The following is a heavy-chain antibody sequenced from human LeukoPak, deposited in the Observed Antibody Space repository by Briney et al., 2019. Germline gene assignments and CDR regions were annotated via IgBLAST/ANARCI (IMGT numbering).Heavy chain of an antibody. CDR3: ARSILTVARPFDY. Sequence: SETLSLTCTVSGGSISSYYWSWIRQPPGKGLEWIGYIYYSGSTNYNPSLKSRVTMSVDTSKNQFSLKLSSVTAADTAVYFCARSILTVARPFDYWGQGTLVTVSS. J-gene: IGHJ4*02. V-gene: IGHV4-59*01. CDR2: IYYSGST. D-gene: IGHD6-19*01. CDR1: GGSISSYY.